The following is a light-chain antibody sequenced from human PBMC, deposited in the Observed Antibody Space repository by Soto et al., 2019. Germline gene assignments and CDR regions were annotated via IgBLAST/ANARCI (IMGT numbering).Light chain of an antibody. CDR1: SSNIGAGYD. Sequence: QSVLTQPPSVSGAPGQRVTISCTGSSSNIGAGYDVHWYQQLPGTAPKLLIYGNTNRPSGVPDRFSGSKSGTSASLAITGLQAEDDADYYCQSYDISLSAVFGGGTKVTVL. J-gene: IGLJ2*01. CDR2: GNT. CDR3: QSYDISLSAV. V-gene: IGLV1-40*01.